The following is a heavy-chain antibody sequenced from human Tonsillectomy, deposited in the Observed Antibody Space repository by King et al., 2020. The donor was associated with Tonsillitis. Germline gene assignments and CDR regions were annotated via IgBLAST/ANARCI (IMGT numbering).Heavy chain of an antibody. J-gene: IGHJ6*03. CDR3: ARALRGGGYAATYYYSMDV. CDR2: IKQDGSEK. CDR1: GFTFSNYW. Sequence: QLVQSGGGLVQPGGSLRLSCAASGFTFSNYWMSWVRQAPGKGLEWVANIKQDGSEKYYVDSVKGRFTISRDNAKNSLYLQMNSLRAEDTAVYYCARALRGGGYAATYYYSMDVWGKGTTVTVSS. D-gene: IGHD1-26*01. V-gene: IGHV3-7*03.